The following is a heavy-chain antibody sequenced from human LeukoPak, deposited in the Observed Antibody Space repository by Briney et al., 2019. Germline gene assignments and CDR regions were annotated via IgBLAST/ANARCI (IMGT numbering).Heavy chain of an antibody. CDR2: IYYSGST. D-gene: IGHD3-3*01. CDR3: ARGRFLDAFDI. V-gene: IGHV4-59*01. J-gene: IGHJ3*02. Sequence: SETLSLTCTVSGGSISIYYWNWIRQPPGKGLEWIGYIYYSGSTIYNPSLKSRVTISVDTTKNQFSLKLTSVTAADTAVYYCARGRFLDAFDIWGQGTMVTVSS. CDR1: GGSISIYY.